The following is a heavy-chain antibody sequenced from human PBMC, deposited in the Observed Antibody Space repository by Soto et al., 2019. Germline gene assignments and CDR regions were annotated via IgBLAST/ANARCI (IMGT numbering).Heavy chain of an antibody. Sequence: VASVKVSCKASGYTFTGYYMHWVRQAPGQGLEWMGWINPNSGGTNYAQKFQGRVTMTRDTSISTAYMELSRLRSDDTAVYYCARGPKGITGTRSYYYGMDVWGQGTTVTVSS. J-gene: IGHJ6*02. CDR3: ARGPKGITGTRSYYYGMDV. CDR1: GYTFTGYY. V-gene: IGHV1-2*02. CDR2: INPNSGGT. D-gene: IGHD1-20*01.